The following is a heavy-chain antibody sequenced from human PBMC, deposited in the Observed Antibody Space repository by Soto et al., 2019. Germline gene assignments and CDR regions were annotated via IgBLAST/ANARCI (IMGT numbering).Heavy chain of an antibody. Sequence: GGSLRLSCTASGFTFIRHAMTWVLQAPGKGLEWVSAISGGGSSTFYADSVKGRFVISRDNSKNTIHLQLDSLRAEDTAVYFWARVQILQLENILDYWGQGALVTVAS. CDR3: ARVQILQLENILDY. D-gene: IGHD1-1*01. CDR2: ISGGGSST. V-gene: IGHV3-23*01. CDR1: GFTFIRHA. J-gene: IGHJ4*02.